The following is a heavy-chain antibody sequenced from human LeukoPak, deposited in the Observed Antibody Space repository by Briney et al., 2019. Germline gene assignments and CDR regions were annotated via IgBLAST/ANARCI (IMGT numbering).Heavy chain of an antibody. CDR1: GGSIGSSSYY. Sequence: SETLSLTCTVSGGSIGSSSYYWGWIRQPPGKGLEWIGSIYYSGRTYYNPSLKSRVSISVDTSKNQFSLKLSSVSAADTAVYYGARGGTTVVTKYYFHYWGQGTLVTVSS. CDR3: ARGGTTVVTKYYFHY. V-gene: IGHV4-39*01. CDR2: IYYSGRT. J-gene: IGHJ4*02. D-gene: IGHD4-23*01.